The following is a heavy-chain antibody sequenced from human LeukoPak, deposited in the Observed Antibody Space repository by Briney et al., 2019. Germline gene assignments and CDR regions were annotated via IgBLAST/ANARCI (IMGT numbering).Heavy chain of an antibody. CDR2: ISAYNGNT. V-gene: IGHV1-18*01. CDR3: ARVGGSYCSGGSCYLNWFDP. Sequence: GASVKVSCKASGYTFTSYGISWVRQAPGQGLEWMGWISAYNGNTNYAQKLQGRVTMTTDTSTSTADMELRSLRSDDTAVYYCARVGGSYCSGGSCYLNWFDPWGQGTLVTVSS. D-gene: IGHD2-15*01. J-gene: IGHJ5*02. CDR1: GYTFTSYG.